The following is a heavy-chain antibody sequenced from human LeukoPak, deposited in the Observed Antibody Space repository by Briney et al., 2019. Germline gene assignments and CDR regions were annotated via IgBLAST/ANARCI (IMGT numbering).Heavy chain of an antibody. Sequence: ASVKVSCKASGGTFSSYAISWVRQAPGQGLEWMGGIIPIFGTANYAQKFQGRVTITADKSTSTAYMELSSLRSEDTAVYYCARKQLAPLYYYDSSGYYEYFDYWGQGTLVTVSS. V-gene: IGHV1-69*06. J-gene: IGHJ4*02. CDR1: GGTFSSYA. D-gene: IGHD3-22*01. CDR3: ARKQLAPLYYYDSSGYYEYFDY. CDR2: IIPIFGTA.